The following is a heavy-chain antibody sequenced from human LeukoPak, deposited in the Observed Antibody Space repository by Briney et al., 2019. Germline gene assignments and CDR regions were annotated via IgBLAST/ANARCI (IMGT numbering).Heavy chain of an antibody. CDR3: ARDREQWLALDY. V-gene: IGHV1-46*01. Sequence: ASVKVSCKASGYTFTSYYMHWVRQAPGQGLEWMGIINPSGGSTSYAQKFQGRVTMTRDTSTSTVYMELSSLWSEDTAVYYCARDREQWLALDYWGQGTLVTVSS. D-gene: IGHD6-19*01. J-gene: IGHJ4*02. CDR1: GYTFTSYY. CDR2: INPSGGST.